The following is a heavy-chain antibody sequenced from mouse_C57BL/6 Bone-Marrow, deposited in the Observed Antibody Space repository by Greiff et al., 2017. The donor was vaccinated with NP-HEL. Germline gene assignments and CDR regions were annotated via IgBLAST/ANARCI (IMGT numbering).Heavy chain of an antibody. D-gene: IGHD1-1*01. V-gene: IGHV14-4*01. CDR3: TTITTVAFDY. CDR2: IDPENGDT. Sequence: VQLKQSGAELVRPGASVKLSCTASGFNIKDDYMHWVKQRPEQGLEWIGWIDPENGDTEYASKFQGKATITADTSSNTAYLQLSSLTSEDTAVYYCTTITTVAFDYWGQGTTLTVSS. J-gene: IGHJ2*01. CDR1: GFNIKDDY.